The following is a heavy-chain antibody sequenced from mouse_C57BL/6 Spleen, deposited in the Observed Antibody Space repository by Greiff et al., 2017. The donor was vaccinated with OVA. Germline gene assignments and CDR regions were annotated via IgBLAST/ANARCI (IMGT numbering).Heavy chain of an antibody. CDR3: ARGSPLLRYFDY. J-gene: IGHJ2*01. CDR2: SRNKANDYTT. V-gene: IGHV7-1*01. CDR1: GFTFSDFY. Sequence: EVKVVESGGGLVQSGRSLRLSCATSGFTFSDFYMEWVRQAPGKGLEWIAASRNKANDYTTEYSASVKGRFIVSRDTSQSILYLQMNALRAEDTAIYYCARGSPLLRYFDYWGQGTTLTVSS. D-gene: IGHD1-1*01.